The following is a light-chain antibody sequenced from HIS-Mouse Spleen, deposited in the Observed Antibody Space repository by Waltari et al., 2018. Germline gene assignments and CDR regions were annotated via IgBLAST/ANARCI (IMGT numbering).Light chain of an antibody. CDR3: CSYAGSSTLV. CDR2: EGS. J-gene: IGLJ3*02. CDR1: SSDVGSYNL. V-gene: IGLV2-23*01. Sequence: QSALTQPASVPGSPGQSITISCTGTSSDVGSYNLVSWYQQHPGKAPKLMIYEGSKRASGVSNRFSGSKAGNTASLTISGLQAEDEADYYCCSYAGSSTLVFGGGTKLAVL.